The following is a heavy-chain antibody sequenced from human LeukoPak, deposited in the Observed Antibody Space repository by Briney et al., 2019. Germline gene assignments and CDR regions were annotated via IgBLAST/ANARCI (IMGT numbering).Heavy chain of an antibody. J-gene: IGHJ5*02. D-gene: IGHD3-9*01. CDR2: IYHDGST. CDR3: ASFDNDLLNVSPRTGRS. CDR1: GGSITSNNW. Sequence: SETLSLTCAVSGGSITSNNWWIWVRQSPEKGLEWIGEIYHDGSTNYNPSLKSRVTISMDKSKNQLSLKLNFVTAADTAIYYCASFDNDLLNVSPRTGRSWGQGILVIVSS. V-gene: IGHV4-4*02.